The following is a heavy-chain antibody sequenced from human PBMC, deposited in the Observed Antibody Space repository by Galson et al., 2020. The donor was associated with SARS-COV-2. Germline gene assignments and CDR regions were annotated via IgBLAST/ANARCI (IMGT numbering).Heavy chain of an antibody. J-gene: IGHJ4*02. CDR3: TRHSSGDY. Sequence: GESLKISCAASGFYFSDYWMHWVRQAPGKGLVWVSRINSYGNSTNYADSVRGRFTVSRDNAKNVLYLQMNSLRAEDTAVYYCTRHSSGDYWGQGTLVTVSP. V-gene: IGHV3-74*01. D-gene: IGHD3-22*01. CDR1: GFYFSDYW. CDR2: INSYGNST.